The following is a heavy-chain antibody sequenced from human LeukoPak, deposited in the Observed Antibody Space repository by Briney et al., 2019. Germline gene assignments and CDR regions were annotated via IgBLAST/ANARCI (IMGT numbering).Heavy chain of an antibody. CDR3: ARDIVVVPAGGYGMDV. CDR1: GFAFTTYG. Sequence: GGSLRLSCATSGFAFTTYGMTWVRQAPGKGVEWVSGISGSGRSTYYADSVKGRFTISRDNSKNTLYLQMNSLRAEDTAVYYCARDIVVVPAGGYGMDVWGQRATVTVSS. J-gene: IGHJ6*02. CDR2: ISGSGRST. V-gene: IGHV3-23*01. D-gene: IGHD2-2*01.